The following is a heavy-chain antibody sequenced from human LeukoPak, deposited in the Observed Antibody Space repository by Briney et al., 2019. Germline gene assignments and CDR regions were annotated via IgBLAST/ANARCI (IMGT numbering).Heavy chain of an antibody. D-gene: IGHD3-22*01. V-gene: IGHV4-28*03. Sequence: SDTLSLTCAVSGYSISSSNWWGWIRQPPGKALEWIANIYSSGNTYYNPSLRSRVTISIDTSKNQFSLKLSSVTAADTAVYFCARGGSGYGDYHSDQWGQGTLVTVSS. CDR1: GYSISSSNW. J-gene: IGHJ4*02. CDR3: ARGGSGYGDYHSDQ. CDR2: IYSSGNT.